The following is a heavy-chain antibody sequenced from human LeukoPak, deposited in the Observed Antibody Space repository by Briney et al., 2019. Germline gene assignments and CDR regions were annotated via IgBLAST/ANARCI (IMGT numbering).Heavy chain of an antibody. CDR2: IWYDGSNK. CDR1: GFTFSSYG. CDR3: VRESRTDYYGDF. J-gene: IGHJ4*02. V-gene: IGHV3-33*01. D-gene: IGHD3-10*01. Sequence: PGRSLRLSCAASGFTFSSYGLHWVRQAPGKGLEWVAIIWYDGSNKYYADSEKGRFTMSRDNAKNTLYLQMNSLRAEDTAVYYCVRESRTDYYGDFWGQGTLVTVSS.